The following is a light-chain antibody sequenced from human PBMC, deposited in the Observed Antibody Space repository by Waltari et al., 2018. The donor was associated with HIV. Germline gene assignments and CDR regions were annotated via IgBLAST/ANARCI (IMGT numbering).Light chain of an antibody. Sequence: QVVLTQTPPASASLGASVKLNCTLSSRHTHDAIGWHQQQPEKGPRDLMRLSTNGSHTKGDGIPDRFSCSSSGAERYLTISSLQSEDEADYYCQTWGTGIVVFGGGTKLTVL. J-gene: IGLJ2*01. CDR3: QTWGTGIVV. CDR2: LSTNGSH. V-gene: IGLV4-69*01. CDR1: SRHTHDA.